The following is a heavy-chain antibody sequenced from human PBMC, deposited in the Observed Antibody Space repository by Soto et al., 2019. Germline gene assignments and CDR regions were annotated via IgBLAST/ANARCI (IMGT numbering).Heavy chain of an antibody. CDR1: GGTFSSYA. V-gene: IGHV1-69*12. CDR2: ILPIFGTA. J-gene: IGHJ6*02. CDR3: GGESDYYYCGMDV. Sequence: QVQLVQSGAAVKKPGSSVKVSCKASGGTFSSYAISWVRQAPGQGLEWMGGILPIFGTANYAQKFQGRVTITADEPTSTAYMELSSLRSEDTAVYYCGGESDYYYCGMDVWGQGTTVTVSS. D-gene: IGHD4-17*01.